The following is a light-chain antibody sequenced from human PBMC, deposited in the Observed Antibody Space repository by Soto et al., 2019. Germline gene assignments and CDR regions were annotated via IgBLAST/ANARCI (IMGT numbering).Light chain of an antibody. CDR1: QNLNNW. Sequence: DIQMTQSPSTLSASVGDRVTITCRASQNLNNWLAWFQQKPGKAPTLLIYKASGLESGVPSRFSDSGSGTEFTLTISKVQPDEFSTYYCQQYNSYPRTFGEGTKVELK. V-gene: IGKV1-5*03. J-gene: IGKJ1*01. CDR2: KAS. CDR3: QQYNSYPRT.